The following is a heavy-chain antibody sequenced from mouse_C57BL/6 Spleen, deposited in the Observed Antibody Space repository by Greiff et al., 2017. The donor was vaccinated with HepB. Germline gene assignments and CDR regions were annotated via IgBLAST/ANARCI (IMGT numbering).Heavy chain of an antibody. D-gene: IGHD2-3*01. Sequence: EVQLVESGGGLVQPKGSLKLSCAASGFSFNTYAMNWVRQAPGKGLEWVARIRSKSNNYATYYADSVKDRFTISRDDSESMLYLQMNNLKTEDTAMYYCVRDGYFFFDYGGQGTTLTVSS. CDR3: VRDGYFFFDY. V-gene: IGHV10-1*01. J-gene: IGHJ2*01. CDR1: GFSFNTYA. CDR2: IRSKSNNYAT.